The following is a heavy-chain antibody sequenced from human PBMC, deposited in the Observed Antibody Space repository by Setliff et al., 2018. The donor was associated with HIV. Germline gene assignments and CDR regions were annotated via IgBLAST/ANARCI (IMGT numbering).Heavy chain of an antibody. J-gene: IGHJ4*02. CDR1: GDSISSRSYY. Sequence: PSETLSLTCTVSGDSISSRSYYWGWIRQRTGKGLEWIGYIYDYSGSTYYNPPLKSRVTISVDTSKNQFSLKLSAVNAADTAVYYCARLEVRSFYGYRKSSDYWGQGTLVTVSS. D-gene: IGHD5-18*01. CDR2: IYDYSGST. V-gene: IGHV4-39*01. CDR3: ARLEVRSFYGYRKSSDY.